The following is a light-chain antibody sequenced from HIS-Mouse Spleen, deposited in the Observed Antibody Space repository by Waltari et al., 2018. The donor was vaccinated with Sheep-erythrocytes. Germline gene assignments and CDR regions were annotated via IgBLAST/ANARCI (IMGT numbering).Light chain of an antibody. CDR3: SSYTSSSTVV. V-gene: IGLV2-14*01. CDR1: SSDVGGYNY. J-gene: IGLJ2*01. CDR2: EVS. Sequence: QSALTQPASVSGSPGQSITISCTGTSSDVGGYNYVSWYQQHPGKAPQLMIYEVSKWPSWGSNRVSGSKAGNTASLTISGLQAEDEADYYCSSYTSSSTVVFGGGTKLTVL.